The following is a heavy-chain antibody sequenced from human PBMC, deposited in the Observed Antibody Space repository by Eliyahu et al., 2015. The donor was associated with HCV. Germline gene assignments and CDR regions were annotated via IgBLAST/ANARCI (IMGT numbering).Heavy chain of an antibody. CDR2: MNPNSGNT. D-gene: IGHD3-3*01. V-gene: IGHV1-8*01. Sequence: VQSGAEVKKPGASVKVSCKASGYTFTSYDIXWVRQATGXGLXGMGWMNPNSGNTGYXXKFQGRVTMTRNXSISTAYMELSSLRSEDTAVYYCARGEMEWLKALGGDYYYYYGMDVWGKGTTVTVSS. CDR3: ARGEMEWLKALGGDYYYYYGMDV. CDR1: GYTFTSYD. J-gene: IGHJ6*04.